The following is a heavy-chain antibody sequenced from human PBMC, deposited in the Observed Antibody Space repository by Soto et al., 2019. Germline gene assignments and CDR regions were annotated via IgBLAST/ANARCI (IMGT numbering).Heavy chain of an antibody. CDR3: AKSPYGSGSYYLNWFDP. CDR2: ISGSGGST. CDR1: GFTFSSYA. V-gene: IGHV3-23*01. Sequence: GSLRLSCAASGFTFSSYAMSWVRQAPGKGLEWVSAISGSGGSTYYADSVKGRFTISRDNSKNTLYLQMNSLRAEDTAVYYCAKSPYGSGSYYLNWFDPWGQGTLVTVSS. D-gene: IGHD3-10*01. J-gene: IGHJ5*02.